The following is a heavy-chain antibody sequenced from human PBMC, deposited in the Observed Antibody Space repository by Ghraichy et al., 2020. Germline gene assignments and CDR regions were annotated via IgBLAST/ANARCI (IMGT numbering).Heavy chain of an antibody. CDR2: IWYDGSNK. CDR3: ARGGDTIFGVVMGGMDV. Sequence: SLRLSCAASGFTFSSYGMHWVRQAPGKGLEWVAVIWYDGSNKYYADSVKGRFTISRDNSKNTLYLQMNSLRAEDTAVYYCARGGDTIFGVVMGGMDVWGQGTTVTVSS. J-gene: IGHJ6*02. V-gene: IGHV3-33*01. CDR1: GFTFSSYG. D-gene: IGHD3-3*01.